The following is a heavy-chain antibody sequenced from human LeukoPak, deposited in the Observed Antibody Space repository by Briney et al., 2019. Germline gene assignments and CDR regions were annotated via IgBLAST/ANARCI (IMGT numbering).Heavy chain of an antibody. V-gene: IGHV3-33*01. D-gene: IGHD1-1*01. J-gene: IGHJ4*02. CDR1: EFTFTTYC. Sequence: PGRSLTLSCAASEFTFTTYCMHWVRQAPGKGLEWVAFIYYADYVKGRFTISRDISKNMLYLQMDCLRTEGTAIYYCASDCKTKTFDYWGQGTLVTV. CDR3: ASDCKTKTFDY. CDR2: I.